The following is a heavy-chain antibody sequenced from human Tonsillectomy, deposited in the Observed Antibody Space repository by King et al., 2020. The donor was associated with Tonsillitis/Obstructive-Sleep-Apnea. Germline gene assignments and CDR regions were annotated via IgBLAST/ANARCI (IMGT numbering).Heavy chain of an antibody. Sequence: QLVQSGAEVKKPGESLKISCKVSGYSFTTYWIGWVRQMPGKGLEWMGIIYPGDSDTRYSPSFQGQVTISADKSISTAYLQWSSLKASDSAIYFCAKQPSFCGGDCHSTYFFDFWGQGTLVTVSS. D-gene: IGHD2-21*02. J-gene: IGHJ4*02. V-gene: IGHV5-51*01. CDR1: GYSFTTYW. CDR2: IYPGDSDT. CDR3: AKQPSFCGGDCHSTYFFDF.